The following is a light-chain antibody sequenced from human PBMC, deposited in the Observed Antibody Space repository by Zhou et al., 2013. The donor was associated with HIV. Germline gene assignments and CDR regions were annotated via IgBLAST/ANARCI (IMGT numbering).Light chain of an antibody. J-gene: IGKJ2*01. CDR3: QQSYSTPMYT. V-gene: IGKV1-39*01. CDR1: QTISTY. CDR2: AAS. Sequence: DIQMTQSPSSLSASVGDRVTITCRASQTISTYLNWYQQKPGKAPKPLIYAASSLQSGVPSRFSGSGSGTDFTLTIRSLQPEDFATYYCQQSYSTPMYTFGQGTKLEIK.